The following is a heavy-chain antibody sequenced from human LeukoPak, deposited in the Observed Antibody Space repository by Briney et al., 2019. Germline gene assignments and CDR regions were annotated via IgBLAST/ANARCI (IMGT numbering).Heavy chain of an antibody. J-gene: IGHJ4*02. CDR2: IIPSGGTT. CDR1: GFTFSNYG. V-gene: IGHV3-23*01. CDR3: AKDSGWILFDD. Sequence: GGSLRLSCTASGFTFSNYGMNWVRQAPGKGLEWVSGIIPSGGTTYYADSVKGRFTISRDNSQNTMYRQMNSLRAEDTALYFCAKDSGWILFDDWGQGTLVTVSS. D-gene: IGHD2-2*03.